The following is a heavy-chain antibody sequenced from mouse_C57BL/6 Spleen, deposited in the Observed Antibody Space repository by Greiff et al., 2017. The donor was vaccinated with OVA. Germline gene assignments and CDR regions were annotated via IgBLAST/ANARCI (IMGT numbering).Heavy chain of an antibody. D-gene: IGHD1-1*01. CDR3: AREDGSSYGYFDV. CDR2: ISYDGSN. CDR1: GYSITSGYY. Sequence: EVKLQESGPGLVKPSQSLSLTCSVTGYSITSGYYWNWIRQFPGNKLEWMGYISYDGSNNYNPSLKNRISITRDTSKNQFFLKLNSVTTEDTATYYCAREDGSSYGYFDVWGTGTTVTVSS. V-gene: IGHV3-6*01. J-gene: IGHJ1*03.